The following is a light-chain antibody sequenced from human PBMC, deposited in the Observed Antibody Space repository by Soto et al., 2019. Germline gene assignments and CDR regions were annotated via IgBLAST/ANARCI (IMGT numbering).Light chain of an antibody. CDR2: GAS. CDR3: QQYGSSRWT. Sequence: IVLTQSPGTLSLPQGEGATLSGRASQRCGSSSLPWYRQTPGQAPRLFIYGASSRATGIPDRVSGSGSGTDFTLTISRLEPEDFAVYYCQQYGSSRWTFGQGTKVEI. J-gene: IGKJ1*01. CDR1: QRCGSSS. V-gene: IGKV3-20*01.